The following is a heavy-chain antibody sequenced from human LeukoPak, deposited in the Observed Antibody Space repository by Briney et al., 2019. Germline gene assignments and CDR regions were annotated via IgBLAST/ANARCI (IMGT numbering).Heavy chain of an antibody. CDR2: ISLAGRT. Sequence: PSGTLSPTCGVSGGSITTTNYWSWVRQPPGGGLEWIGEISLAGRTQYNPSLKSRLHISIDESKNHLYLNLASVTAANTAVYYCSRESGPFCPFGHWGQGTLVAVTS. CDR3: SRESGPFCPFGH. CDR1: GGSITTTNY. D-gene: IGHD1-26*01. V-gene: IGHV4-4*02. J-gene: IGHJ4*02.